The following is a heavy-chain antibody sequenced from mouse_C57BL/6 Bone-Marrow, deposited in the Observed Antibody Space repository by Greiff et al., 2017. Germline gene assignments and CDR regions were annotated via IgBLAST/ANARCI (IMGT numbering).Heavy chain of an antibody. CDR2: IYPGNSDT. V-gene: IGHV1-5*01. CDR1: GYTFTSYW. D-gene: IGHD2-10*02. Sequence: VQLQQSGTVLARPGASVKMSCKTSGYTFTSYWMHWVNQRPGQGLEWIGAIYPGNSDTSYNQKFKGKAKLTAVTSASTAYMELSSLTNEDSAVYYCTSRYGNYEAWFAYWGQGTLVTVSA. J-gene: IGHJ3*01. CDR3: TSRYGNYEAWFAY.